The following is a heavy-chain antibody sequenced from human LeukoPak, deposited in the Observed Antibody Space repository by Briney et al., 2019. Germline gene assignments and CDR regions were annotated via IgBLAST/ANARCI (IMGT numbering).Heavy chain of an antibody. CDR2: SHYSGST. V-gene: IGHV4-39*01. J-gene: IGHJ3*02. D-gene: IGHD1-26*01. CDR3: ARQRSGGRAFDI. CDR1: GGSISTSSYY. Sequence: SETLSLTCTVSGGSISTSSYYWGWIRQPPGKGLVWIGSSHYSGSTYYNPSLRSRVAISVDTSKNQFSLKLSSVTAADTAVYYCARQRSGGRAFDIWGQGTMVTVSS.